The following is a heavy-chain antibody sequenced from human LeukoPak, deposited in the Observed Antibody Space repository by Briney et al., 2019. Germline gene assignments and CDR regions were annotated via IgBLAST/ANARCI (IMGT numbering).Heavy chain of an antibody. Sequence: EASVKVSCKASGYTFTSYDINWVRQATGQGLEWMGWINPNSGGTNYAQKFQGRVTMTRDTSISTAYMELSRLRSDDTAVYYCAVTATKKVGAIHYFDYWGQGTLVTVSS. D-gene: IGHD1-26*01. CDR3: AVTATKKVGAIHYFDY. J-gene: IGHJ4*02. V-gene: IGHV1-2*02. CDR1: GYTFTSYD. CDR2: INPNSGGT.